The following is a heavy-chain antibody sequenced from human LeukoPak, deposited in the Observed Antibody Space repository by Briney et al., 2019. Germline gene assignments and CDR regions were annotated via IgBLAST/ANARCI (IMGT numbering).Heavy chain of an antibody. V-gene: IGHV1-18*01. J-gene: IGHJ4*02. CDR2: ISAYNGNT. CDR3: ARHSSGWTFFDY. D-gene: IGHD6-19*01. CDR1: GYTFTRYG. Sequence: GASVSLSCKASGYTFTRYGISWVRQARGQGLEEMGWISAYNGNTNYAQKLQGRVTMTTDTSTSTAYMELRSLRSDDTAVYYCARHSSGWTFFDYWGQGTLVTVSS.